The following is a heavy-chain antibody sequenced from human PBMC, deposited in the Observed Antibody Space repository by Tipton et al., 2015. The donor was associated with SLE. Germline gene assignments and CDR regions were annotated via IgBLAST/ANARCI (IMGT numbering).Heavy chain of an antibody. CDR1: GYSISSGYY. D-gene: IGHD1-20*01. CDR3: ARDRITGTTNYFDY. J-gene: IGHJ4*02. Sequence: GLVKPSETLSLTCAVSGYSISSGYYWGWIRQPPGKGLEWIGSIYHSGSTYYNPSLKSRVTISVDTSKNQFSLKLSSVTAADTAVYYCARDRITGTTNYFDYWGQGTLVTVSS. V-gene: IGHV4-38-2*02. CDR2: IYHSGST.